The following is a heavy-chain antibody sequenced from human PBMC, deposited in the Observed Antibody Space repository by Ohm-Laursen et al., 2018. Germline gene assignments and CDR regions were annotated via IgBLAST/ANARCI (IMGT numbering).Heavy chain of an antibody. CDR2: ISSSGSTI. D-gene: IGHD5-18*01. V-gene: IGHV3-11*01. Sequence: SLRLSCAASGFTFSDYYMSWIRQAPGKGLEWVSYISSSGSTIYYADSVKGRFTISRDNAKNSLYLQMNSLRAEDTAVYYCARDRVASEWIQLSGVMDVWGQGTTVTVSS. CDR3: ARDRVASEWIQLSGVMDV. CDR1: GFTFSDYY. J-gene: IGHJ6*02.